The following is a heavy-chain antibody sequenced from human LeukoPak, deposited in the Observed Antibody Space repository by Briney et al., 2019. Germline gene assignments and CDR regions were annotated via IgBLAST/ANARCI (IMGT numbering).Heavy chain of an antibody. CDR1: GFTFSSYA. Sequence: GGSLRLSCAASGFTFSSYAMHWVRQAPGKGLEWVAVISYDGSNKYYADSVKGRFTISRDNSRNTLYLQMNSLRAEDTAVYYCARARSQGHDAFDIWGQGTMVTVSS. D-gene: IGHD3-10*01. V-gene: IGHV3-30-3*01. CDR2: ISYDGSNK. J-gene: IGHJ3*02. CDR3: ARARSQGHDAFDI.